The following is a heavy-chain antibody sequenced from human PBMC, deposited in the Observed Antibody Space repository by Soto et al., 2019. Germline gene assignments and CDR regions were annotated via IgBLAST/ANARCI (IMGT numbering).Heavy chain of an antibody. Sequence: GGSLRLSCAASGSTFSSYAMSWFRQAPGKGLEWVSAISGSGGSTYYADSVKGRFTISRDNSKNTLYLQMNSLRAEDTAVYYCAKGDPYSGRYYKYYFDYWGQGTLVTVSS. CDR3: AKGDPYSGRYYKYYFDY. D-gene: IGHD1-26*01. CDR2: ISGSGGST. CDR1: GSTFSSYA. J-gene: IGHJ4*02. V-gene: IGHV3-23*01.